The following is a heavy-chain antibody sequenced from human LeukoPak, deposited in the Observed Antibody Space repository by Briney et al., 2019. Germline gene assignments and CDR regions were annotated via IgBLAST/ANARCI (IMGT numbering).Heavy chain of an antibody. CDR2: ISSSSSYI. V-gene: IGHV3-21*01. D-gene: IGHD3-3*01. CDR1: GFTFTSYS. CDR3: AREPDYDFWSGYPRQYAFDN. Sequence: GGSLRLSCAASGFTFTSYSMNWVRQAPGKGLEWVSSISSSSSYIYYADSVKGRFTISRDNAKNTLYLQMNSLRAEDTAVYYCAREPDYDFWSGYPRQYAFDNWGQGTMVTVSS. J-gene: IGHJ3*02.